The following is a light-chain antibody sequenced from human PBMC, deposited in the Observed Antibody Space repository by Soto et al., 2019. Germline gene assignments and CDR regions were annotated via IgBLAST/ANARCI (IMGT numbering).Light chain of an antibody. CDR2: SAS. J-gene: IGKJ1*01. CDR1: QTVSGSY. CDR3: QHSGHAPWT. V-gene: IGKV3-20*01. Sequence: EIVLTQSAGTLSLSPGERATLSCRASQTVSGSYLAWFQQKPGQAPRLLIYSASTRAAGVPDRFSGSGSGTDFSLTINRLEPEDFALYYCQHSGHAPWTFGQGTKVEIK.